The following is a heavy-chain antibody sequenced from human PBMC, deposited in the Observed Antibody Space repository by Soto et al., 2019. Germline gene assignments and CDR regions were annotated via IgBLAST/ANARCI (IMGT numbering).Heavy chain of an antibody. V-gene: IGHV4-31*03. Sequence: QVQLQESGPGLVKPSQTLSLTCTVSGGSISSGGYYWYWIRQHPGKGLEWIGYIYYSGTTYYNPSLKSRVTISVDTSKSQFSRKLSSVTAADTAVYYCAASCVACGGFNYYGMDVWGQGTTVTVSS. D-gene: IGHD2-21*01. CDR3: AASCVACGGFNYYGMDV. J-gene: IGHJ6*02. CDR1: GGSISSGGYY. CDR2: IYYSGTT.